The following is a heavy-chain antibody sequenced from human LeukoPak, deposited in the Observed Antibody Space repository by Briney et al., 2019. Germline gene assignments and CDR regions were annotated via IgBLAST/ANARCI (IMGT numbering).Heavy chain of an antibody. CDR1: GGSISSGGYY. V-gene: IGHV4-30-2*01. CDR3: ARGPDIVASFDY. D-gene: IGHD5-12*01. CDR2: IYHSGST. J-gene: IGHJ4*02. Sequence: SQTLSLTCTVSGGSISSGGYYWSWIRQPPGKGLEWIGYIYHSGSTYYNPSLKSRVTISVDRSKNQFSLKLSSVTAADTAVYYCARGPDIVASFDYWGQGTLVTVSS.